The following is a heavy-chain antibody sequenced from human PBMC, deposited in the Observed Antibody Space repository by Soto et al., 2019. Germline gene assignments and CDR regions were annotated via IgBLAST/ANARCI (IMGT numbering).Heavy chain of an antibody. CDR3: ARTKCSGGSCYSWSLDY. Sequence: SGTLSLTCTVSGGSITTGGYYWSWIRQLPGKGLEWIGHRYYSESTYYNPSLKSRVSISLDTSKNQFSLKLSFVTAADTAMYYCARTKCSGGSCYSWSLDYWGQGTPVTVS. V-gene: IGHV4-31*02. CDR1: GGSITTGGYY. J-gene: IGHJ4*02. D-gene: IGHD2-15*01. CDR2: RYYSEST.